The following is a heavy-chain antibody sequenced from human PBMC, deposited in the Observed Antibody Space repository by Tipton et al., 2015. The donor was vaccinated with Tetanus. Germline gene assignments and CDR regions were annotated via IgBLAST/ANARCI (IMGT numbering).Heavy chain of an antibody. J-gene: IGHJ5*02. V-gene: IGHV4-30-2*01. Sequence: TLSLTCAVSGGSISSGGYSWTWIRQPPGKGLQWIGYMYYSGTTHYNPSLKSRVTISIDRSKNQLSLKLPSVTAADPAVYYCARATSTGPAYNWFDPWGQGTLVTVSS. CDR2: MYYSGTT. CDR3: ARATSTGPAYNWFDP. D-gene: IGHD2-8*02. CDR1: GGSISSGGYS.